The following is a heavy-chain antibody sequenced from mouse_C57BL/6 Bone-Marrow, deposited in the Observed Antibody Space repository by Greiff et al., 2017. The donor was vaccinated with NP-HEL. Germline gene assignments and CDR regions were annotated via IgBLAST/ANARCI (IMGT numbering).Heavy chain of an antibody. D-gene: IGHD2-5*01. Sequence: VQLQQSGPELVKPGASVKISCKASGYAFSSSWMNWVKQRPGKGLEWIGRIYPGDGDTNYNGKFKGKATLTADKSSSTAYMQLSSLTSEDSAVYFCARSGGHSNHWYFDVWGTGTTVTVSS. V-gene: IGHV1-82*01. CDR2: IYPGDGDT. CDR3: ARSGGHSNHWYFDV. J-gene: IGHJ1*03. CDR1: GYAFSSSW.